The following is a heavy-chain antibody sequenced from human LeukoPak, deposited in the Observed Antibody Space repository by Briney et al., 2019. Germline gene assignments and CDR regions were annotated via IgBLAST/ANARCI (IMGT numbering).Heavy chain of an antibody. CDR3: ARFPSEFLGVRNGDYFDY. Sequence: SETLSLTCAVSGGSISSSNWWSWVRQPPGKGLEWIGEIYHSGSTNYNPSLKSRVTISVDKSKNQFSLKLSSVTAADTAVYYCARFPSEFLGVRNGDYFDYWGQGTLVTVSS. CDR1: GGSISSSNW. J-gene: IGHJ4*02. CDR2: IYHSGST. D-gene: IGHD3-10*01. V-gene: IGHV4-4*02.